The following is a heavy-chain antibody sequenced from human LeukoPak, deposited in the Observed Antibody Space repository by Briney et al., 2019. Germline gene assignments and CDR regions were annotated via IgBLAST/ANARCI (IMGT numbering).Heavy chain of an antibody. D-gene: IGHD6-19*01. CDR1: GFTLSKYW. V-gene: IGHV3-74*01. Sequence: GGSLRLSCAASGFTLSKYWMLWVRQAPGKGLESVSRINTDGTVTTYADSVKGRFTVSRDNADNTMFLQMNSVRDEDTAVYYCATKQWLAPPPDSWGQGTPVTVSS. CDR2: INTDGTVT. CDR3: ATKQWLAPPPDS. J-gene: IGHJ4*02.